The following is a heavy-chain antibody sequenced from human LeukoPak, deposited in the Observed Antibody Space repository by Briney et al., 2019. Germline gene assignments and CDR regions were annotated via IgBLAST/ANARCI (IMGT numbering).Heavy chain of an antibody. CDR1: GYTFSNYG. J-gene: IGHJ5*02. CDR2: ISPYNSHT. CDR3: ARDQGTRYNWFDP. D-gene: IGHD2-8*01. V-gene: IGHV1-18*01. Sequence: ASVKVSCKASGYTFSNYGIVWVRQAPGQGLEWMGWISPYNSHTNYAQKLQGRVTMTTDTSTSTAYMELRSLRSDDTAVYYCARDQGTRYNWFDPWGQGTLVTVSS.